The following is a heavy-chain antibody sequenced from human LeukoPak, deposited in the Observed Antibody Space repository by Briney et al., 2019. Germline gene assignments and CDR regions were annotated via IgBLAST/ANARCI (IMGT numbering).Heavy chain of an antibody. Sequence: GGSLRLSRVASGFFFDDYGMHWVRPVPGEGLELVSGISWQSRTRKYADSVRGRFTISRDNAKNSLYLQMNSLKLGDTALYYCVKDRDFWSGLDVWGQGTMVTVS. V-gene: IGHV3-9*01. CDR3: VKDRDFWSGLDV. J-gene: IGHJ6*02. CDR1: GFFFDDYG. CDR2: ISWQSRTR. D-gene: IGHD3-3*01.